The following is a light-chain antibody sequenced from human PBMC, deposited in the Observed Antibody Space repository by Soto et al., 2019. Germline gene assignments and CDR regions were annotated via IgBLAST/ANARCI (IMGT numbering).Light chain of an antibody. J-gene: IGKJ2*01. CDR2: RAS. CDR3: QQYNNWPYT. V-gene: IGKV3-15*01. CDR1: QHVSSN. Sequence: EIVMTQSPVTLSVSPGGSATLSCRASQHVSSNFAWYRQKPGQAPTLLIYRASTRATGIPARFSGSGSGTEFTLTISRRQSEDFAVYYCQQYNNWPYTFGQGTKLEIK.